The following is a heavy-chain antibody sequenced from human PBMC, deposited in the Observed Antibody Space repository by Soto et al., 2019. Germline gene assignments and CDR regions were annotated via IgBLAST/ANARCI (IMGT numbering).Heavy chain of an antibody. D-gene: IGHD5-18*01. J-gene: IGHJ5*02. CDR1: GFTFGSYA. V-gene: IGHV3-23*04. CDR3: GRAGALGDTAVVDP. Sequence: VELVESGGGLVQPGGSLRLSCAASGFTFGSYAMTWVRQAPGKGLEWVSGISGGGSGRYYSDSVEARFTISRDNSKNTLYLQINNLRAEDTAVYYCGRAGALGDTAVVDPWGQGTLVTVSS. CDR2: ISGGGSGR.